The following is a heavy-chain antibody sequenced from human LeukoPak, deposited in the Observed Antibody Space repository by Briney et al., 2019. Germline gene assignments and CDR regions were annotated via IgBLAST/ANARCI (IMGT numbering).Heavy chain of an antibody. D-gene: IGHD3-10*01. CDR3: ARVYGSGSNYPLDH. CDR2: INWDGGST. V-gene: IGHV3-20*04. CDR1: GFTFSSYA. Sequence: PRGSLRLSCAASGFTFSSYAMSWVRQAPGKGLEWVSGINWDGGSTGYADSVKGRFTISRDNAKNSLYLQMSSLRAEDTALYYCARVYGSGSNYPLDHWGQGTLVTVSS. J-gene: IGHJ4*02.